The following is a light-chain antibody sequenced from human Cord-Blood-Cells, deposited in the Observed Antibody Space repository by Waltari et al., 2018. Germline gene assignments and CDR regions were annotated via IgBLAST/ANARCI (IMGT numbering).Light chain of an antibody. V-gene: IGKV3-11*01. CDR1: QSVSSY. J-gene: IGKJ4*01. CDR3: QQRSNWPT. Sequence: IVLTQSPATLSLSPGELATLSCRASQSVSSYLAWYQQKPGQAPRLLIYDASNRATGIPARFSGSGSGTDFTLTISSLEPEDFAVYYCQQRSNWPTFGGGTKVEIK. CDR2: DAS.